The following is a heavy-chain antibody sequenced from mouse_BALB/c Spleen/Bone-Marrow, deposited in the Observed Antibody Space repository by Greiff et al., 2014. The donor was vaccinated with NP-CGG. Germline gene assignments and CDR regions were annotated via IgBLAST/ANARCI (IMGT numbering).Heavy chain of an antibody. CDR3: TKPSFYYGSSYWYFDV. V-gene: IGHV14-3*02. CDR2: IDPANGDT. D-gene: IGHD1-1*01. J-gene: IGHJ1*01. Sequence: EVQLVESGAELVKPGASVKLSCTASGFNIKDTFMHWVKQGPEQGLEWIGRIDPANGDTKYDPRFQGKATITADTSSITAYLQLSSLTSEDTAVYYCTKPSFYYGSSYWYFDVWGAGTTVTVSS. CDR1: GFNIKDTF.